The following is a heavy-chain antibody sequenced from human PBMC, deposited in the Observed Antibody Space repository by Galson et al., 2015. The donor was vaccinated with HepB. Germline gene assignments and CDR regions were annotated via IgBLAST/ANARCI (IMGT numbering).Heavy chain of an antibody. V-gene: IGHV4-34*01. Sequence: ETLSLTCAVYGGSLSDDYWSWIRQPPGKGLEWMGEINDSGNTNDNPSLKSRVSMSVDTSKKQISLKLTSVTAAATAVYYCARVVAVAGAPPFDYWGQGTLVIVSS. CDR2: INDSGNT. CDR3: ARVVAVAGAPPFDY. J-gene: IGHJ4*02. CDR1: GGSLSDDY. D-gene: IGHD6-19*01.